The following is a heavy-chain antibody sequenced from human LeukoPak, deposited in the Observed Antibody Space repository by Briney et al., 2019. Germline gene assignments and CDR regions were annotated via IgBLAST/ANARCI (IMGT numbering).Heavy chain of an antibody. Sequence: QPSETLSLTCTVSGGSISSSSYYWGWIRQPPGKGLEWIGSIYYSGSTYYNPSLKSRVTISVDTSKNQFSLKLSSVTAADTAVYYCARVGGSYYDSSGYYIWGQGTLVTVSS. V-gene: IGHV4-39*07. CDR3: ARVGGSYYDSSGYYI. J-gene: IGHJ4*02. CDR2: IYYSGST. D-gene: IGHD3-22*01. CDR1: GGSISSSSYY.